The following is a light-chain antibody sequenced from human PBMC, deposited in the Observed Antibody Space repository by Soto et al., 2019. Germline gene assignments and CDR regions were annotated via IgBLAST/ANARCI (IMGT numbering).Light chain of an antibody. CDR3: QQYDNLPRA. CDR2: DAS. J-gene: IGKJ3*01. Sequence: DIQMTQSPSSLSASVGDRVTITCQASQDISNYLNWYQQKPGKAPKLLIYDASNLETGVPSRFSGSGSGTYFTFPISSLQAEDIEKYYCQQYDNLPRAFGPGTKVYIK. V-gene: IGKV1-33*01. CDR1: QDISNY.